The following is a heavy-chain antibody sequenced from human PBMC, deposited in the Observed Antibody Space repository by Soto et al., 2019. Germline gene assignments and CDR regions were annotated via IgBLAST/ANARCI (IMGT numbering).Heavy chain of an antibody. CDR1: GFTFSDSY. V-gene: IGHV3-11*01. CDR3: ARERWGSLS. CDR2: IGYTSATT. Sequence: GGSLRLSCAPSGFTFSDSYMSWIRQAPGKGLEWLSYIGYTSATTYYADSVKGRFTISRDNAKNSLYLQMSSLRAEDTAVYYCARERWGSLSWGQGTLVTVSS. J-gene: IGHJ5*02. D-gene: IGHD7-27*01.